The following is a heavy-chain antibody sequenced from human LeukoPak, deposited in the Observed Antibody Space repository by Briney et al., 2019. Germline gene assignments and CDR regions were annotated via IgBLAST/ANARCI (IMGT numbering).Heavy chain of an antibody. J-gene: IGHJ5*02. CDR1: GFTFSSYG. Sequence: GGSLRLSCAASGFTFSSYGMHWVRQAPGKGLEWVAFIRYDGSNKYYADSVKGRFTISRDNSKNTLYLQMNSLRAEDTAVHYCAKDLYCSGGSCRPDNWFDPWGQGTLVTVSS. CDR3: AKDLYCSGGSCRPDNWFDP. V-gene: IGHV3-30*02. CDR2: IRYDGSNK. D-gene: IGHD2-15*01.